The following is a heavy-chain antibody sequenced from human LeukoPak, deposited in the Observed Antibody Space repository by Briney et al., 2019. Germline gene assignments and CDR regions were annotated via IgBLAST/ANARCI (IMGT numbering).Heavy chain of an antibody. D-gene: IGHD6-19*01. J-gene: IGHJ4*02. V-gene: IGHV1-2*02. Sequence: ASVKVSCKASGYTFTGYYMHWVQQAPGQGLEWMGWINPNSGGTNYAQKFQGRVTMTRDTSISTAYMELSRLRSDDTAVYYCARRSTLAVAHHVDYWGQGTLVTVSS. CDR2: INPNSGGT. CDR1: GYTFTGYY. CDR3: ARRSTLAVAHHVDY.